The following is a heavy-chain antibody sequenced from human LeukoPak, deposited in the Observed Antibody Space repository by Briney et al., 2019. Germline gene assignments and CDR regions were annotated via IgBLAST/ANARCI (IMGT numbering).Heavy chain of an antibody. J-gene: IGHJ4*02. CDR3: ARDDGLPYYYDSSGYYGTD. CDR1: GYTFTSYG. D-gene: IGHD3-22*01. V-gene: IGHV1-18*01. CDR2: ISAYNGNT. Sequence: ASVKVSCKASGYTFTSYGIRWVRQAPGQGLEWMGWISAYNGNTNYAQKLQGRVTMTTDTSTSTAYMELGSLRSDDTAVYYCARDDGLPYYYDSSGYYGTDWGQGTLVTVSS.